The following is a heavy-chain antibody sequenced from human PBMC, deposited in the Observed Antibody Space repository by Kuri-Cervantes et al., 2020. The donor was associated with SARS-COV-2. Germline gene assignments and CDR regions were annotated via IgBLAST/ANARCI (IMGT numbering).Heavy chain of an antibody. CDR1: GFTFSSYA. Sequence: LSLTCAASGFTFSSYAMSWVRQSPGKGLEWVAVIWYDGSNKYYADSVKGRFTISRDNSKNTLYLQMNSLRAEDTAVYYCARDGGPNYYGSGSYHPYYYYMDVWGKGTTVTVSS. V-gene: IGHV3-33*08. D-gene: IGHD3-10*01. CDR2: IWYDGSNK. CDR3: ARDGGPNYYGSGSYHPYYYYMDV. J-gene: IGHJ6*03.